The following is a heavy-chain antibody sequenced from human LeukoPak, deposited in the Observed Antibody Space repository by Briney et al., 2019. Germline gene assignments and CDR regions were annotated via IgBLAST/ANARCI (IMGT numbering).Heavy chain of an antibody. J-gene: IGHJ3*02. CDR2: IIPMFGTT. D-gene: IGHD3-22*01. CDR3: ARWDGDYYDSSGYYYQQTNAFDI. V-gene: IGHV1-69*05. Sequence: ASVKVSCKASGGTFSSYVINWVRQAPGQGLEWMGGIIPMFGTTNYAQSFQGGVTITTDGPTNTAYLELNSLRSEDTAMYYCARWDGDYYDSSGYYYQQTNAFDIWGQGTMVAVSS. CDR1: GGTFSSYV.